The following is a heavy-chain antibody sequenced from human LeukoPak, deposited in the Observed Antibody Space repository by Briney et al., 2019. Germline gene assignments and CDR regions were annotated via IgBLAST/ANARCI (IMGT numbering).Heavy chain of an antibody. CDR2: INHSGST. CDR3: AREGGQWLVSNWFDP. Sequence: SETLSLTCAVYGGSFSGYYWSWIRQPPGKGLEWIGEINHSGSTNYNPSLKSRVTISVDTSKNQFSLKLSSVTAADTAVYYCAREGGQWLVSNWFDPWGQGTLVTVSS. D-gene: IGHD6-19*01. CDR1: GGSFSGYY. V-gene: IGHV4-34*01. J-gene: IGHJ5*02.